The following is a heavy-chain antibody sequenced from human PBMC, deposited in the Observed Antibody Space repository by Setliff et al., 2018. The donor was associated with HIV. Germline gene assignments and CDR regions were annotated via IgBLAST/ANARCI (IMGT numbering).Heavy chain of an antibody. D-gene: IGHD3-10*01. Sequence: ASVKVSCKASGYTFTDYYMQWVRQDPGQGLEWMGWINTNTGYPTYAQAFRGRFVFSLDTSVSTAHLQISSLKAEDTAVYYCARAHLWFGESFPFDPWGQGTLVTSPQ. CDR2: INTNTGYP. J-gene: IGHJ5*02. CDR3: ARAHLWFGESFPFDP. CDR1: GYTFTDYY. V-gene: IGHV7-4-1*02.